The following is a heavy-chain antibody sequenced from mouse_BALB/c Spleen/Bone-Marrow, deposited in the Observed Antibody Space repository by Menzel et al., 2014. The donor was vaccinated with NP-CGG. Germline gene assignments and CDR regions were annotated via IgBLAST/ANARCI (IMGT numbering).Heavy chain of an antibody. V-gene: IGHV5-9-2*01. CDR1: GFSFNSYG. J-gene: IGHJ3*01. D-gene: IGHD2-4*01. CDR2: ISGGGSYT. Sequence: ESGGGLVKSGGSLKLSCAASGFSFNSYGMSWVRQTPEKRLEWVATISGGGSYTFYPDSVKGRFTISRDNAKNNLYLQLSSLRSEDTALYYCARHAYYDQTEVSFVYWGQGTLVTVSA. CDR3: ARHAYYDQTEVSFVY.